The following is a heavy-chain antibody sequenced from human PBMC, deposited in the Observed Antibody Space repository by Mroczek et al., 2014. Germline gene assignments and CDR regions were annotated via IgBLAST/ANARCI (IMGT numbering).Heavy chain of an antibody. CDR1: GGSISSYY. V-gene: IGHV4-59*01. CDR3: ARLIAVAGEFDY. Sequence: VQLVESGPGLVKPSETLSLTCTVSGGSISSYYWSWIRQPPGKGLEWIGYIYYSGSTNYNPSLKSRVTISVDTSKNQFSLKLSSVTAADTAVYYCARLIAVAGEFDYWGQGTLVTVSS. D-gene: IGHD6-19*01. CDR2: IYYSGST. J-gene: IGHJ4*02.